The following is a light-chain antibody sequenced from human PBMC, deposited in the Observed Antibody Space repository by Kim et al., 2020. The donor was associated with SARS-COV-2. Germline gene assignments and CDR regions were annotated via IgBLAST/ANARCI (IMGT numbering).Light chain of an antibody. CDR3: QVWDSSTAV. CDR2: RDS. Sequence: SVARGQTAMIACRGTFIGSKNVHWYQWKPGQAPVVVIYRDSNRPSGIPERFSGSNSGSTATLTISRAQDGDEADYFCQVWDSSTAVFGGGTQLTVL. CDR1: FIGSKN. V-gene: IGLV3-9*01. J-gene: IGLJ3*02.